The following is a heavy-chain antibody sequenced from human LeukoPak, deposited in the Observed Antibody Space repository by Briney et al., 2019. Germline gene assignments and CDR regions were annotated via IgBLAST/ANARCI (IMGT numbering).Heavy chain of an antibody. V-gene: IGHV3-53*04. CDR3: AKDYVWGSYRYSGIDY. D-gene: IGHD3-16*02. Sequence: PGGSLRLSCAASGFTVSSNYMSWVRQAPGKGLEWVSIIYSGGSTYYADSVKGRFTISRHNSKNTLYLQMNSLRAEDTAVYYCAKDYVWGSYRYSGIDYWGQGTLVTVSS. J-gene: IGHJ4*02. CDR1: GFTVSSNY. CDR2: IYSGGST.